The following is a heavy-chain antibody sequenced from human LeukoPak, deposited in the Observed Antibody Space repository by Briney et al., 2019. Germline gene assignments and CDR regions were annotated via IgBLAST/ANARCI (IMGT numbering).Heavy chain of an antibody. CDR2: IYYSGTT. CDR1: GGSISSSDYY. V-gene: IGHV4-39*01. Sequence: SETLSLTCAVSGGSISSSDYYWAWIRQPPGKGQQWIGSIYYSGTTYYNPFLKSRLTISRDTSKNQFSLKLSSVTTADTAVYYCARHASGWYTDWGQGTLVTVSS. CDR3: ARHASGWYTD. J-gene: IGHJ1*01. D-gene: IGHD6-19*01.